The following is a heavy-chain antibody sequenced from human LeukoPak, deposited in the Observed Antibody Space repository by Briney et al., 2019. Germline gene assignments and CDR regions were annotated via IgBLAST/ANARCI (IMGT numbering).Heavy chain of an antibody. CDR1: GFTFSSYA. CDR2: ISYDGSNK. Sequence: GGSLSLSCAASGFTFSSYAMHWVRQAPGKGLEWVAVISYDGSNKYYADSVKGRFTTSRDNSKNTLYLQMNSLRAEDTAVYYCARGWGYNWNYGAFDIWGQGTMVTVSS. D-gene: IGHD1-7*01. J-gene: IGHJ3*02. V-gene: IGHV3-30*01. CDR3: ARGWGYNWNYGAFDI.